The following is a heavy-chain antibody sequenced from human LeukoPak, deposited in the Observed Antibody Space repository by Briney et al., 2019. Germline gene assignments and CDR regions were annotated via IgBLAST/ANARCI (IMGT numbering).Heavy chain of an antibody. CDR2: IKSDGRST. CDR3: VRDRAYGADFDS. Sequence: SGGSLRLSCEASGFAFSNYWMHWVRQAPGKGPVWVSHIKSDGRSTTYADSVKGRFTISRDNTKSTLYLQMNSLRAEDTAVYYCVRDRAYGADFDSWGQGTLVTVSS. CDR1: GFAFSNYW. V-gene: IGHV3-74*01. D-gene: IGHD4-17*01. J-gene: IGHJ4*02.